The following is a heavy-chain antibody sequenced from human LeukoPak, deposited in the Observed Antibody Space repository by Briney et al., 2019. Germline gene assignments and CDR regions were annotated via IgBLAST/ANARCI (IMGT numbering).Heavy chain of an antibody. Sequence: PSETLSLTCTVSGGSISSYYWSWIRQPPGKGLEWIGYIYTSGSTNYNPSLKSRVTISVDTSKNQFPLKLSSVTAADTAVYYCARHPLPDYDSSGYLDYWGQGTLVTVSS. D-gene: IGHD3-22*01. CDR2: IYTSGST. V-gene: IGHV4-4*09. CDR3: ARHPLPDYDSSGYLDY. J-gene: IGHJ4*02. CDR1: GGSISSYY.